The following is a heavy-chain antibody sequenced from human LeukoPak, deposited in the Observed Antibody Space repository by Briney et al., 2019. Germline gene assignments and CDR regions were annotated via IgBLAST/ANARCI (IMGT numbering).Heavy chain of an antibody. CDR1: GDSLSSNNGG. J-gene: IGHJ5*02. CDR3: ARVPYDFWSADP. V-gene: IGHV6-1*01. CDR2: TYYRSKWYN. D-gene: IGHD3-3*01. Sequence: SQTLSITCAISGDSLSSNNGGCNWIRQSPSRGLEWLGRTYYRSKWYNDYAVSMKGRITINPDTSKNQFSLQLNSVTPEDTAVYYCARVPYDFWSADPWGQEPWSPSPQ.